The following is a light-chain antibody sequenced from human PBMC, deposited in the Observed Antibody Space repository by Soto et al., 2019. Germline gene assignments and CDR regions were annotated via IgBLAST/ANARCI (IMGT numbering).Light chain of an antibody. CDR2: GAS. V-gene: IGKV3-20*01. Sequence: EIVLTQSPGTLSLSPGERATLSCRASQSVSNNYLAWYQQKPGQAPRLLIYGASNRATGIPDRFSGSGSGTDFTLTISRLEPEDFAVYYCQQYDNSTLTFGGGTKVDIX. CDR1: QSVSNNY. J-gene: IGKJ4*01. CDR3: QQYDNSTLT.